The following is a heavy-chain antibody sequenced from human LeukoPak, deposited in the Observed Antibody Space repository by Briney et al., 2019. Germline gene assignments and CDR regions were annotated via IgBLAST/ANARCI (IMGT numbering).Heavy chain of an antibody. V-gene: IGHV4-59*01. Sequence: PSETLSLTCTVSGGSISSYYWSWIRQPPGKGLGWIGYIYYSGSTNYNPSLKSRVTISVDTSKNQFSLKLRSVTAADTAVYYCARVSGYDWESFYDYWGQGTLVTVSS. CDR3: ARVSGYDWESFYDY. CDR1: GGSISSYY. D-gene: IGHD5-12*01. J-gene: IGHJ4*02. CDR2: IYYSGST.